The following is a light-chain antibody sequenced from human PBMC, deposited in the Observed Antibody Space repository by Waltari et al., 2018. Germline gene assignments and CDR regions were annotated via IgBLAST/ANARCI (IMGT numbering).Light chain of an antibody. V-gene: IGLV2-11*01. J-gene: IGLJ1*01. CDR1: SGDVGGYNF. CDR3: CSYAGVYLYV. CDR2: DVT. Sequence: QSALTQPRSVSGSPGQSVTISCTGTSGDVGGYNFFSWYQQHPGKAPKRIIYDVTKRPSGVPDRFSGSKSGNTASLTISGLQAEDEADYYCCSYAGVYLYVFGTGTKVTVL.